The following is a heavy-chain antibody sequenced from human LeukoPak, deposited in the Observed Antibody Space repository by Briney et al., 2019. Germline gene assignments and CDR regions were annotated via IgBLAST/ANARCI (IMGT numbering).Heavy chain of an antibody. Sequence: SETLSLTCAVSGGSISSSNWWSWVRQPPGKGLEWIGEIYHSGSTNYNPSLKSRVTISVDKSKNQFSLKLSSVTAADTAVYYCARGLERRSSDAFDIWGQGTMVTVSS. CDR2: IYHSGST. D-gene: IGHD1-1*01. J-gene: IGHJ3*02. CDR3: ARGLERRSSDAFDI. CDR1: GGSISSSNW. V-gene: IGHV4-4*02.